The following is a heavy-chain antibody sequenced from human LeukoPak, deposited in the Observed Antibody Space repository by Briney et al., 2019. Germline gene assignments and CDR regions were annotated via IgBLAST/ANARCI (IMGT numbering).Heavy chain of an antibody. D-gene: IGHD1-14*01. CDR2: IYHSGST. V-gene: IGHV4-38-2*02. CDR3: ARDRNTINWFYY. Sequence: SETLSFTCTVSGYSISNGYYWGWIRQPPGKGLEWIGNIYHSGSTYYNSSLKSRVTISVDTSKNQLSLKLSSVTAADTAAYYCARDRNTINWFYYWGQGTLVTVSS. CDR1: GYSISNGYY. J-gene: IGHJ5*01.